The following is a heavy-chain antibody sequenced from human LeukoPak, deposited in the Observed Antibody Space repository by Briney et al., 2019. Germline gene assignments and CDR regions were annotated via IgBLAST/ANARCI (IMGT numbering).Heavy chain of an antibody. CDR3: AAMVVTVVAFDY. Sequence: PGGSLRLSCAASGFTFSTYSMNWVRQAPGKGLVWVSRINSDGRSTRYADSVKGRFTISRDNAKNTLYLQMNSLRAEDTAVYYCAAMVVTVVAFDYWGQGTLVTVSS. CDR2: INSDGRST. CDR1: GFTFSTYS. D-gene: IGHD2-21*02. J-gene: IGHJ4*02. V-gene: IGHV3-74*01.